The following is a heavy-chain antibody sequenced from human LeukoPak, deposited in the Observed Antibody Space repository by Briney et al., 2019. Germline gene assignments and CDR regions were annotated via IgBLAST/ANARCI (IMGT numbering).Heavy chain of an antibody. V-gene: IGHV3-23*01. CDR3: ARDSPVLTA. D-gene: IGHD3-9*01. Sequence: GGSLRLSCAASGFTFSSHAMSWVRQAPGRGLEWVSAISDDGDSTYYADSVKGRFTISRDKSKNTLDLQMNSLRAEDSAIYYCARDSPVLTAWGQGTLVTVSS. CDR1: GFTFSSHA. CDR2: ISDDGDST. J-gene: IGHJ5*02.